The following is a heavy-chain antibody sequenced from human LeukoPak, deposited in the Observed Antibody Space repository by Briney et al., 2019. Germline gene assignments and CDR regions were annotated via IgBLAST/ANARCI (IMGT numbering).Heavy chain of an antibody. V-gene: IGHV4-59*08. Sequence: PTETLSLTCTVSDGSISSYYWSWIRQPPGKGLEWIGYIYNTGSTNYNPSLKRRVTISVDTSKNQFSLKVSSVTAADTAMYYCARHLSSSWLYFDYWGQGTLVTVSS. J-gene: IGHJ4*02. D-gene: IGHD6-13*01. CDR1: DGSISSYY. CDR3: ARHLSSSWLYFDY. CDR2: IYNTGST.